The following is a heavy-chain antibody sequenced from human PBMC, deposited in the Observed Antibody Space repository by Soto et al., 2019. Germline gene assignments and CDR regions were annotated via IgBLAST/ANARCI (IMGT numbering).Heavy chain of an antibody. D-gene: IGHD3-10*02. Sequence: QVQLVESGGGVVQPGKSLRLSCAASGFTLRNYGMYWVRQAPGKGLEWVAVVSDDGSNTYHADSVKGRFTISRDISKNTLYLQMTSLRPEDTAVYYCAKGFVRGYYGLDVWGQGTTVTVS. CDR1: GFTLRNYG. CDR3: AKGFVRGYYGLDV. J-gene: IGHJ6*02. CDR2: VSDDGSNT. V-gene: IGHV3-30*18.